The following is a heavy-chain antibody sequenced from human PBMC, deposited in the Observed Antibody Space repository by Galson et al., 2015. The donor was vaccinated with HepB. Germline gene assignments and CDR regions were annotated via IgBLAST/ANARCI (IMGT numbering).Heavy chain of an antibody. CDR1: GGTFSSYA. J-gene: IGHJ6*02. CDR3: ARDSHWLVTTSIRYYGMDV. V-gene: IGHV1-69*04. D-gene: IGHD4-17*01. CDR2: IIPILAIA. Sequence: SVKVSCKASGGTFSSYAISWVRQAPGQGLEWMGRIIPILAIANYAQKFQGRVTITADKSTSPAYVELSSLRSEDTAMYYCARDSHWLVTTSIRYYGMDVWDQGTTVTVSS.